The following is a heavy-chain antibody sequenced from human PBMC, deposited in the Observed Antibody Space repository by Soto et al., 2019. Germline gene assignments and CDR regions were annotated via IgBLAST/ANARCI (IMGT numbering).Heavy chain of an antibody. CDR2: ISEYNGNR. CDR1: GYPFTSYG. D-gene: IGHD5-12*01. J-gene: IGHJ3*02. CDR3: ARGRIVASIHDAFEI. V-gene: IGHV1-18*01. Sequence: QGHLLQSGDEVKTPGASVRVSCRASGYPFTSYGISWVRQAPGQGLEWVAWISEYNGNRDTAQKFQGRVTMTLDTSTDTAHMELGDLTSADTGVYYCARGRIVASIHDAFEIWGQGTKVTVSS.